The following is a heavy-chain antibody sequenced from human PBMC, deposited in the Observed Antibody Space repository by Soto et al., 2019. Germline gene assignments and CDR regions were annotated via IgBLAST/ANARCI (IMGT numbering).Heavy chain of an antibody. Sequence: ASVKVSCKASGYTFTSYGISWVRQAPGEGLEWMGWISAYNGNTNCAQKLQGRVTMTTDTSTSTAYMELRSLRSDDTAVYYCARMEYSSGWYAHYYFDYWGQGTLVTVSS. CDR3: ARMEYSSGWYAHYYFDY. CDR1: GYTFTSYG. J-gene: IGHJ4*02. V-gene: IGHV1-18*01. D-gene: IGHD6-19*01. CDR2: ISAYNGNT.